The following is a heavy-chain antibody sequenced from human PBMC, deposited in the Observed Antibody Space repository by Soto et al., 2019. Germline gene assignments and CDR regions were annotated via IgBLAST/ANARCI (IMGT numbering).Heavy chain of an antibody. Sequence: ASVKVSCKASGYTFTSYYMHWVRQAPRQGLEWMGIINPSGGSTSYAQKFQGRVTMTRDTSTSTVYMELSSLRSEDTAVYYCARLSVAGRPEDAFDIWGQGTMVTVSS. J-gene: IGHJ3*02. CDR3: ARLSVAGRPEDAFDI. CDR1: GYTFTSYY. D-gene: IGHD6-19*01. V-gene: IGHV1-46*01. CDR2: INPSGGST.